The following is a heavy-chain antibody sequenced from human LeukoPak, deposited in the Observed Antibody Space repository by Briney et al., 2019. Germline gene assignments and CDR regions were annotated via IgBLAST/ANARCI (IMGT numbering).Heavy chain of an antibody. CDR1: GFPFSTTW. CDR3: TRIKGGLNYGMDV. CDR2: IKSKIDGGTT. J-gene: IGHJ6*02. V-gene: IGHV3-15*01. Sequence: GGSLRLSCAASGFPFSTTWMSWVRQAPGKGLEWVGRIKSKIDGGTTDCAAPVKGRFTISRDDSKNTLYLQMSSLETEDTAVYYCTRIKGGLNYGMDVWGQGTTVTVSS. D-gene: IGHD2/OR15-2a*01.